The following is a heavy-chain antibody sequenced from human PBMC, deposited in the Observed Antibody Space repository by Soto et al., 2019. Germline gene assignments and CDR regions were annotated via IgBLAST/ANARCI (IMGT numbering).Heavy chain of an antibody. Sequence: GRSLRLSCAASGFTCNIYALPWVRQAPGKGLEWVAVISFDGTKKYYSDSVKGRFTISRDNLKNTLYLQMNNLRVEDAALYFLAREAVSSSRHLTNCLDFSGQALTGSVSS. J-gene: IGHJ6*02. V-gene: IGHV3-30-3*01. CDR1: GFTCNIYA. CDR2: ISFDGTKK. D-gene: IGHD1-1*01. CDR3: AREAVSSSRHLTNCLDF.